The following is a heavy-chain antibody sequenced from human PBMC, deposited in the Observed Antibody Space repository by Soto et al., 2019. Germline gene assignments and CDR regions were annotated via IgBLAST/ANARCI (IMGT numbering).Heavy chain of an antibody. CDR1: GFTFSSYG. CDR2: IWYDGSNK. D-gene: IGHD3-22*01. J-gene: IGHJ4*02. Sequence: QVQLVESGGGVVQPGRSLRLSCAASGFTFSSYGMHWVRQAPGKGLEWVAVIWYDGSNKYYADSVKGRFTISRDNSKNTLYLPMNGLRAEDTAVYYCARDVGMIVTYFAYWGQGTLVTVSS. CDR3: ARDVGMIVTYFAY. V-gene: IGHV3-33*01.